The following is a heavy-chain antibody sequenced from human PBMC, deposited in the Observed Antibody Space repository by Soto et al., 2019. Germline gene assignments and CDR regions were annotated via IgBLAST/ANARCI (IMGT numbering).Heavy chain of an antibody. Sequence: SVKVSCKASGGTFSSYAISWVRQAPGQGLEWMGGIIPIFGTANYAQKFQGRVTITADESTSTAYMELSSLRSEDTAVYYCARDLRRLPTSSYWYFDLWGRGTLVTVSS. V-gene: IGHV1-69*13. D-gene: IGHD2-2*01. CDR1: GGTFSSYA. CDR3: ARDLRRLPTSSYWYFDL. J-gene: IGHJ2*01. CDR2: IIPIFGTA.